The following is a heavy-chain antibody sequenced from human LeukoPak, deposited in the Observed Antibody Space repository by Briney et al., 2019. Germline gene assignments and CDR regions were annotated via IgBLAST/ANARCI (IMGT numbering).Heavy chain of an antibody. V-gene: IGHV3-7*01. D-gene: IGHD6-19*01. CDR2: IKQDGSEK. CDR1: GFSFSSYW. Sequence: GGSLRLSCAASGFSFSSYWMSWVRQAPGKGLERVANIKQDGSEKYYVDCVKGRFTISRDNAKNSLYLQINSLRAEDTAVYYCARVRGQWLVSNYYYYGIDVWGQGTTVTVSS. CDR3: ARVRGQWLVSNYYYYGIDV. J-gene: IGHJ6*02.